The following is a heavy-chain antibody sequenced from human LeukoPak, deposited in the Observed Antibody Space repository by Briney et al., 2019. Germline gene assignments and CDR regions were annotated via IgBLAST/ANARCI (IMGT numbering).Heavy chain of an antibody. V-gene: IGHV1-18*01. J-gene: IGHJ4*02. D-gene: IGHD1-26*01. CDR2: ISPYNGNT. Sequence: ASVKVSCKASGYTFTSYGISWVRQAPGQGLEWMGWISPYNGNTNYVQNLQGRVTMTTDTSTSTAYVELRSLRFDDTAVYYCARGGTTTWVGSFDYWGQGSLVTVSS. CDR1: GYTFTSYG. CDR3: ARGGTTTWVGSFDY.